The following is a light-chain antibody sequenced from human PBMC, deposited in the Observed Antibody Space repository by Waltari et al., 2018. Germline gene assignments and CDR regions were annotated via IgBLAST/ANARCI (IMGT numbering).Light chain of an antibody. CDR2: AVS. V-gene: IGLV2-14*01. J-gene: IGLJ2*01. Sequence: QSALTQPASVSGSVGQSISISCTGSNNDIGAHNLVSWYQQYPGNHPQLVIYAVSNRPSGVSNLCSASKSGTTASLTISGLQAEDEAEYFCSSYATRYMVLFGGGTRVTVL. CDR3: SSYATRYMVL. CDR1: NNDIGAHNL.